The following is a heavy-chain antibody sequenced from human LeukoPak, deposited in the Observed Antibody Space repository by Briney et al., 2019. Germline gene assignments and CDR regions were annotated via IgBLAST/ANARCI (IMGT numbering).Heavy chain of an antibody. CDR2: ISGSGGST. V-gene: IGHV3-23*01. Sequence: GGSLRLSCAAFGFTFSSYAMSWVRQAPGKGLEWVSAISGSGGSTYYADSVKGRFTISRDNSKNTLYLQMNSLRAEDTAVYYCAKKAPRTDTAMVGGDYWGQGTLVTVSS. D-gene: IGHD5-18*01. CDR1: GFTFSSYA. CDR3: AKKAPRTDTAMVGGDY. J-gene: IGHJ4*02.